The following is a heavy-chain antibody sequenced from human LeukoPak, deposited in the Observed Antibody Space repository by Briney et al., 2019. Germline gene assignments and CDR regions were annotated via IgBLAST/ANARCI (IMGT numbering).Heavy chain of an antibody. CDR1: GFTFSNAW. CDR3: TTLVVPADRTNSHP. J-gene: IGHJ5*02. Sequence: PGGSLRLSCAASGFTFSNAWMSWVRQAPGKGLEWVGRIKSKTDGGTTDYAAPVKGRFTISRDDSKNTLYLQMNSLKTEDTAVYYCTTLVVPADRTNSHPWGQGTLVTVSS. CDR2: IKSKTDGGTT. V-gene: IGHV3-15*01. D-gene: IGHD2-2*01.